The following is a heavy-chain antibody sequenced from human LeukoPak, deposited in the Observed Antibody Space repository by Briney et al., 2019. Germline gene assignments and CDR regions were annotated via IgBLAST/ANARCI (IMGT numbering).Heavy chain of an antibody. D-gene: IGHD3-22*01. CDR3: ARVDAYYDSRDYYYYMDV. V-gene: IGHV4-34*01. CDR2: INHSGST. CDR1: GGSFSGYY. Sequence: SETLSLTCAVYGGSFSGYYWSWIRQPPGKGLEWIGEINHSGSTNYNPSLKSRVTISVDTSKNQFSLKLSSVTAADTAVYYCARVDAYYDSRDYYYYMDVWGKGTTVTVSS. J-gene: IGHJ6*03.